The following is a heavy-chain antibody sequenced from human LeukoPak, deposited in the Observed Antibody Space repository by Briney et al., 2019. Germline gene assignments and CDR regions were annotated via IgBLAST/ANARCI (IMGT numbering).Heavy chain of an antibody. CDR2: ISAYNGNT. J-gene: IGHJ4*02. V-gene: IGHV1-18*01. Sequence: GASVKVSCKASGYTLNSYGILWVRQAPGQGLDWMGWISAYNGNTNYAQKLQGRVTMTTDTSTSTAYMELRSLRSDDTAVYYCARRSLGVVGARDYWGQGTLVPVSS. D-gene: IGHD1-26*01. CDR3: ARRSLGVVGARDY. CDR1: GYTLNSYG.